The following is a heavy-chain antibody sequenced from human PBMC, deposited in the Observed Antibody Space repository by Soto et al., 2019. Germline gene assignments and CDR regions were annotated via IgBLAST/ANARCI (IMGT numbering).Heavy chain of an antibody. CDR3: ARESPFVSSYYYGMDV. D-gene: IGHD3-16*01. CDR1: GSTFSSYA. J-gene: IGHJ6*02. CDR2: IIPIFGTA. V-gene: IGHV1-69*01. Sequence: QVQLVQSGAEVKKPGSSVKVSCKASGSTFSSYAISWVRQAPGQGLEWMGGIIPIFGTANYAQKFQGRVTITADESTSTAYMELSSLRSEDTAVYYCARESPFVSSYYYGMDVWGQWTTVTVSS.